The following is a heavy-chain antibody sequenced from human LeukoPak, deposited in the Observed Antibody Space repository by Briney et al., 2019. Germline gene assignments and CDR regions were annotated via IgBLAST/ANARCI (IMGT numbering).Heavy chain of an antibody. V-gene: IGHV3-7*01. CDR2: INQDGSEE. CDR1: GFTFSHYW. D-gene: IGHD5-12*01. J-gene: IGHJ4*02. CDR3: VRDGGVSGYDLLDY. Sequence: PGGSLRLSCAASGFTFSHYWMTWVRQVPGKGLEWVAQINQDGSEEYYMDSVKARFTISRDNAKNSVFLQMNSLRAGDTAVYYCVRDGGVSGYDLLDYWGQGTLVTVSS.